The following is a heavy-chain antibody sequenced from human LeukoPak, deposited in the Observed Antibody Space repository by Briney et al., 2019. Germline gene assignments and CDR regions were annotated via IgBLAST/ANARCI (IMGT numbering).Heavy chain of an antibody. D-gene: IGHD1-26*01. J-gene: IGHJ1*01. CDR2: IYYSGST. CDR3: ARDYRLTQIQY. Sequence: SETLSLTCTVSGGSISSSNYYWGWIRQPPGKGLEWIGSIYYSGSTYYSTSLKSRVTISVDTSKNQFSLRLSSVTAADTAVYYCARDYRLTQIQYWGQGTLVTVSS. V-gene: IGHV4-39*07. CDR1: GGSISSSNYY.